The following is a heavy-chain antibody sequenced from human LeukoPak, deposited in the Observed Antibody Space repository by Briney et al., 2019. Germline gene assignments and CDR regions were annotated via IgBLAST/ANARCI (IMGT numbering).Heavy chain of an antibody. D-gene: IGHD3-10*01. J-gene: IGHJ5*02. CDR1: GYSFTSYW. V-gene: IGHV5-51*01. Sequence: GESLKISCKGSGYSFTSYWIGWVRQMPGKGLEWMGIYPGDSDTRYSPSFQGQVTISADKSISTAYLQWSSLKASDTAMYYCARLGYYYGSGSYYNREFNWFDPWGQGTLVTVSS. CDR3: ARLGYYYGSGSYYNREFNWFDP. CDR2: YPGDSDT.